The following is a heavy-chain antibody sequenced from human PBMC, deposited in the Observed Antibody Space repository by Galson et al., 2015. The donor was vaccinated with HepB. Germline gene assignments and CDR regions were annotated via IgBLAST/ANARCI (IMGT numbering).Heavy chain of an antibody. J-gene: IGHJ4*02. V-gene: IGHV5-10-1*01. CDR2: INPSDSYT. D-gene: IGHD6-19*01. CDR1: RYTFIGYW. CDR3: ARRRSSGDLDY. Sequence: QSGAEVKKPGESLRISCKGSRYTFIGYWISWVRHMPGKGLEWMGRINPSDSYTNYSPSFQGHVTISADKSISTAYLQWSSLKASDTAMYYCARRRSSGDLDYWGQGTLVTVSS.